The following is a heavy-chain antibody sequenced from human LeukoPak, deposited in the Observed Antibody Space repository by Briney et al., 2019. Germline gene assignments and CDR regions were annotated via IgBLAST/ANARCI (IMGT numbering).Heavy chain of an antibody. CDR2: INHSGST. CDR1: GGSFSGYY. Sequence: PSETLSLTCAVYGGSFSGYYWSWIRQPPGKGLEWIGEINHSGSTNYNPSLKSRVTISVDTSKNQFSLKLSSVTAADTAVYYCATGRPLRGYSYGSGANWFDPWGQGTLLTVSS. J-gene: IGHJ5*02. CDR3: ATGRPLRGYSYGSGANWFDP. D-gene: IGHD5-18*01. V-gene: IGHV4-34*01.